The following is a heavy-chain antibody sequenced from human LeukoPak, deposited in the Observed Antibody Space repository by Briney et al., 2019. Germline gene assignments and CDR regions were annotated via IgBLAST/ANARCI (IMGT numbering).Heavy chain of an antibody. CDR1: GYTFTNFY. CDR2: INPSGGST. CDR3: ARGYCSSTNCLPGGY. Sequence: SVKVSCKASGYTFTNFYIHCVRQAPGQGLEWMGMINPSGGSTSYAQTFQGRVTTTRDTSTSTVHMELSSLRSEDTALYYCARGYCSSTNCLPGGYWGQGTLVTVSS. V-gene: IGHV1-46*01. J-gene: IGHJ4*02. D-gene: IGHD2-2*01.